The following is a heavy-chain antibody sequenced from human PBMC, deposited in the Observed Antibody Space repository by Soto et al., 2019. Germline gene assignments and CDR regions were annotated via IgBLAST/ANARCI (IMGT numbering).Heavy chain of an antibody. CDR3: ARYNSYDIDY. D-gene: IGHD1-1*01. Sequence: PSETLSLTCTVSGTSISSYYWGWIRRPPGKGLEWIANIHYSVTTNYNPSLASRVTLSVDTSKNQFSLKMTSVTAADRAMYFCARYNSYDIDYWGRGTLVTVSS. J-gene: IGHJ4*02. V-gene: IGHV4-59*01. CDR1: GTSISSYY. CDR2: IHYSVTT.